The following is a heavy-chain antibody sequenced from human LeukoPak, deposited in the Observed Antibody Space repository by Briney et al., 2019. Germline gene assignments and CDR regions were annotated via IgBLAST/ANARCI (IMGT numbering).Heavy chain of an antibody. CDR3: AGGNYQFDY. CDR2: TYCRSKCHN. Sequence: SQTLSLTCVISGDSVSSNSAAWNWIRQSPSRGLEWLGRTYCRSKCHNDYAVSVRSRIIINRDTSKNQFPLQLSSVTPEDTAVYYCAGGNYQFDYWGQGTLVTVSS. D-gene: IGHD1-7*01. V-gene: IGHV6-1*01. CDR1: GDSVSSNSAA. J-gene: IGHJ4*02.